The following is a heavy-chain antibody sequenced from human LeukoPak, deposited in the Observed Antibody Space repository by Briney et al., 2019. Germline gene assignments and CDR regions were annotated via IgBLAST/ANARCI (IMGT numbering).Heavy chain of an antibody. V-gene: IGHV4-31*03. CDR1: GGSISSGGYF. D-gene: IGHD1-20*01. CDR3: ARVDNYNWFDP. J-gene: IGHJ5*02. Sequence: SETLSLTCTVSGGSISSGGYFWSWIRQHPGKGLEWIGYIYYSGSTYYNPSLKSRVTISVDTSKNQFSLKLSSVTAADTAVYYCARVDNYNWFDPWGQGTLVTVSS. CDR2: IYYSGST.